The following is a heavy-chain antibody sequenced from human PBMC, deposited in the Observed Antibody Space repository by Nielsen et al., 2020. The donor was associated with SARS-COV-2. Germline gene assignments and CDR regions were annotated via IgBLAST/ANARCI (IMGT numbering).Heavy chain of an antibody. J-gene: IGHJ4*02. Sequence: SETLSLTCAVSGGSVSSNDWWTWVRQSPGKGLEWIGEVSHSGSINYNPSLKSRVTLSMDKSKNQFSLRLNSVTAADTAVYYCARGAGWYNYWGQGILVTVSS. D-gene: IGHD6-19*01. CDR1: GGSVSSNDW. V-gene: IGHV4-4*02. CDR2: VSHSGSI. CDR3: ARGAGWYNY.